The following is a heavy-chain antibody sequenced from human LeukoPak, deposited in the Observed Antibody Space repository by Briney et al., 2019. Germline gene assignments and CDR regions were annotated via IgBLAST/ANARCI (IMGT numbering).Heavy chain of an antibody. D-gene: IGHD6-19*01. CDR3: ARPDSSGWYDAYYYYGMDV. CDR2: ISYDGSNK. CDR1: GFTFGSYA. J-gene: IGHJ6*02. Sequence: GRSLRLSCAASGFTFGSYAMHWVRQAPGKGLKWVAVISYDGSNKYYADSVKGRFTISRDNSKNTLYLQMNSLRAEDTAVYYCARPDSSGWYDAYYYYGMDVWGQVTTVTVSS. V-gene: IGHV3-30-3*01.